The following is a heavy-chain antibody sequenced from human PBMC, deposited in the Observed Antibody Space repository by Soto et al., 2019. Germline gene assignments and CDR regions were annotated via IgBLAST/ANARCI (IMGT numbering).Heavy chain of an antibody. CDR1: GYTLTELS. CDR2: FDPEDGET. Sequence: ASVKVSCKVSGYTLTELSMHWVRQAPGKGLEWMGGFDPEDGETIYAQKFQGRVTMTEDTSTDTAYMELSSLRSEDTAVYYCATLPIAAAGNNYYYYGMDVWGQGTTVTVSS. J-gene: IGHJ6*02. D-gene: IGHD6-13*01. V-gene: IGHV1-24*01. CDR3: ATLPIAAAGNNYYYYGMDV.